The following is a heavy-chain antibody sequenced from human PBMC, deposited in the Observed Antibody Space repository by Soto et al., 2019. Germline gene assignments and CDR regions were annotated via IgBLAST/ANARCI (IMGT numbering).Heavy chain of an antibody. CDR3: VRGGGGGLFDP. D-gene: IGHD2-15*01. V-gene: IGHV3-11*06. Sequence: GGSLRLSCAVSGFTFGDSYMCWIRQAPGKGLEWLSYISPGSRYPAYADSVKGRFTISRDNAKRSLYLQMMSLTAEDTDIYYCVRGGGGGLFDPWGQGTMVTVS. J-gene: IGHJ5*02. CDR1: GFTFGDSY. CDR2: ISPGSRYP.